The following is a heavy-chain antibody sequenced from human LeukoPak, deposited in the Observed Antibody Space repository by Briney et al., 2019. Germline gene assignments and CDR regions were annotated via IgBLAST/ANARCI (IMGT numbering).Heavy chain of an antibody. CDR3: ARGSPQNDRGYSYAYYYYYGYIDD. D-gene: IGHD5-18*01. CDR1: GGSFSGYY. Sequence: SETLSLTCAVYGGSFSGYYWSWIRQPPGKGLEWIGEINHSGSTNYNPSLKSRVTISVDTSKNQFSLKLSSVTAADTAVYYCARGSPQNDRGYSYAYYYYYGYIDDWGKGTTVTVSS. CDR2: INHSGST. J-gene: IGHJ6*03. V-gene: IGHV4-34*01.